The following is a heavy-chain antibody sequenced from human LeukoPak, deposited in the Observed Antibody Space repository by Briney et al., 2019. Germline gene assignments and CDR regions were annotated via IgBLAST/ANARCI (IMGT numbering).Heavy chain of an antibody. CDR2: MKDDGNEI. Sequence: GGSLRLSCTASGFTFKNYRMTWVHQAPGKGLEWVASMKDDGNEIQYVDSVKGRFAISRDNAKNSLYLQMNNLRAEDTAVYYCARNRATNDYWGQGTLVTVSS. V-gene: IGHV3-7*01. J-gene: IGHJ4*02. CDR3: ARNRATNDY. D-gene: IGHD1-26*01. CDR1: GFTFKNYR.